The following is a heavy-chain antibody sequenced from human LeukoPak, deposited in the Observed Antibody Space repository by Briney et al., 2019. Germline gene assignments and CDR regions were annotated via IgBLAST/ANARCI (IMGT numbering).Heavy chain of an antibody. CDR1: GFTFDDYG. D-gene: IGHD3-22*01. J-gene: IGHJ4*02. V-gene: IGHV3-20*04. Sequence: AGGSLRLSCAASGFTFDDYGMSWVRQAPGKGLEWVSGINWNGGSTGYADSVKGRFTISRDNAKNPLYLQMNRLRAEDTAVYYCARHVVAVGFDYWGQGTLVTVSS. CDR2: INWNGGST. CDR3: ARHVVAVGFDY.